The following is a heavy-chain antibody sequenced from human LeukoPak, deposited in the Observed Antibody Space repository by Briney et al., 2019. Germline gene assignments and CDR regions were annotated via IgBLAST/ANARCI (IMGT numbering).Heavy chain of an antibody. J-gene: IGHJ4*02. V-gene: IGHV3-53*01. CDR2: IYSGGST. CDR3: ARETVRGVFDY. CDR1: GFTVSSNY. Sequence: GGSLRLSXAASGFTVSSNYMSWVRQAPGKGLEWVSVIYSGGSTYYADSVKGRFTNSRDNSKNTVYLQMNSLRAEDTAVYYCARETVRGVFDYWGQGTLVTVSS. D-gene: IGHD3-10*01.